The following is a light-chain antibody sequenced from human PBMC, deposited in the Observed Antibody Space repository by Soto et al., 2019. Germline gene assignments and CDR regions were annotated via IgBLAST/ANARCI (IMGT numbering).Light chain of an antibody. CDR2: AAS. CDR3: QQYNNWPPIT. CDR1: QSISRY. Sequence: IQMTQSPSSLSASVLDIFTITFRASQSISRYLNWYQQKSGKAPKLLIYAASSFQSGVPSRFSGSGSGTDFTLTISSLQPEDFAVYYCQQYNNWPPITFGQGTRLEI. J-gene: IGKJ5*01. V-gene: IGKV1-39*01.